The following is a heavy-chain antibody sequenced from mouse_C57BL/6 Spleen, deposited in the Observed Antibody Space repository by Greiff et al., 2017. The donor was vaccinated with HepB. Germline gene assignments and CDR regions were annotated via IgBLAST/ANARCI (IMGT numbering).Heavy chain of an antibody. Sequence: VQLQQSGPELVKPGASVKMSCKASGYTFTDYNMHWVKQSHGKSLEWIGYINPNNGGTSYNQKFKGKATLTVNKSSSTAYMELRSLTSEDSAVYYCASDGNYGYFDVWGTGTTVTVSS. CDR2: INPNNGGT. V-gene: IGHV1-22*01. J-gene: IGHJ1*03. CDR3: ASDGNYGYFDV. D-gene: IGHD2-1*01. CDR1: GYTFTDYN.